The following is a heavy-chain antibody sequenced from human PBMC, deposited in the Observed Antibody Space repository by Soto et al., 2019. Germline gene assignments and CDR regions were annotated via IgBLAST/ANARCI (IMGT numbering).Heavy chain of an antibody. CDR2: MSGSGGNT. D-gene: IGHD1-26*01. CDR3: TKAVVGGYYACDY. Sequence: EVQLLESGGGLVQPGGSLTFSCAASGFTFSTYAMSWVRQAPGKGLEWVSTMSGSGGNTYYADSVKGRITISRDNSKNTLYLQMNSLRGEDTAVYYCTKAVVGGYYACDYWGQGTLVTVSS. V-gene: IGHV3-23*01. CDR1: GFTFSTYA. J-gene: IGHJ4*02.